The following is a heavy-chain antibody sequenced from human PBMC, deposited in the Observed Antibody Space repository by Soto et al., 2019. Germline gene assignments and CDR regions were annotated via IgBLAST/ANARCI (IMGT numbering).Heavy chain of an antibody. CDR2: ISSSSSTI. D-gene: IGHD1-26*01. CDR1: GFTFSSYS. Sequence: EVQLVESGGVLVQPGGSRRLSCSASGFTFSSYSMNWVRQAPGKGQEWVSYISSSSSTIYYADSVKGRFTISRDNAKNSLYLQMNSLRDEDTAVYYCAREGGSLNWFDPWGQGTLVTVSS. CDR3: AREGGSLNWFDP. V-gene: IGHV3-48*02. J-gene: IGHJ5*02.